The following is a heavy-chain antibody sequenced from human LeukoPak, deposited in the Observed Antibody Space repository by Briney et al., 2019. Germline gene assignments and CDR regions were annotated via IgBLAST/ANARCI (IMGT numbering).Heavy chain of an antibody. Sequence: SETLTLTCTVSGGSISSSGYYWGRIRQPPGKGLERIVSIYYSGSTYYHPALKSRVTISVDTYKNQFSLKLSSVTAADTAVYYCARQGSGNYLSPVNYWGQGTLVTVSS. CDR2: IYYSGST. CDR1: GGSISSSGYY. J-gene: IGHJ4*02. CDR3: ARQGSGNYLSPVNY. V-gene: IGHV4-39*01. D-gene: IGHD1-26*01.